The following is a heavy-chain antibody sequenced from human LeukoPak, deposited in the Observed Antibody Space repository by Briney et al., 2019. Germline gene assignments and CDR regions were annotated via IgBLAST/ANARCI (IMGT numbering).Heavy chain of an antibody. J-gene: IGHJ5*02. D-gene: IGHD3-3*01. V-gene: IGHV4-38-2*01. CDR3: ARVGRFLEWFRGAFDP. CDR2: IYHSGST. Sequence: SETLSLTCAVSGYSISSGYYCGWIRQPPGKGLEWIGSIYHSGSTYYNPSLKSRVTISVDTSKNQFSLKLSSATAADTAVYYCARVGRFLEWFRGAFDPWGQGTLVTVSS. CDR1: GYSISSGYY.